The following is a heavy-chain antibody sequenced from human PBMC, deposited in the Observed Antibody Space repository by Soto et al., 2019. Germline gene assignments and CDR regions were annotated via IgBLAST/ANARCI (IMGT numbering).Heavy chain of an antibody. V-gene: IGHV5-51*01. CDR1: GYSFTTYW. Sequence: EVQLVQSGAEVKKPGESLKISCKGSGYSFTTYWIVWVRQMPGKGLEWMAIIYPGDSDTRYSPFFQGQVTISADKSTSTAYLQWSSLKSSDTAMYYCARLPAGGLYYFDYWGQGTLVTVSS. CDR3: ARLPAGGLYYFDY. D-gene: IGHD2-2*01. CDR2: IYPGDSDT. J-gene: IGHJ4*02.